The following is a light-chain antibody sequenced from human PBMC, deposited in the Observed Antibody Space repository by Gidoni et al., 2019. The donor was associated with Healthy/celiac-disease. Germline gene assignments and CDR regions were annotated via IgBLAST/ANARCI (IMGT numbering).Light chain of an antibody. J-gene: IGKJ1*01. V-gene: IGKV3-11*01. Sequence: EIVLTQSPATLSLSPGERATLSCRASQSVSSYLAWYQQKPGQAPRLLIYDASNRATGIPDFTLTISSLEPEDFAVYYCQQRSNWPVTFGQGTKVEIK. CDR1: QSVSSY. CDR3: QQRSNWPVT. CDR2: DAS.